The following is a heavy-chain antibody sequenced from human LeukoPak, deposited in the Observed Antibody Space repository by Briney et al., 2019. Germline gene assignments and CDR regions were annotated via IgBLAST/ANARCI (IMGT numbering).Heavy chain of an antibody. Sequence: SETLSLTCTVSGGSISNYYWSWIRQPPGKGLEWIGYIYHSGSTKYNPSLKSRVTISVDTSKKQFSLKLSSVTAADTAVYYCARGWGSSWYYFDYWGQGTLVTVSS. D-gene: IGHD6-13*01. CDR2: IYHSGST. J-gene: IGHJ4*02. CDR3: ARGWGSSWYYFDY. CDR1: GGSISNYY. V-gene: IGHV4-59*01.